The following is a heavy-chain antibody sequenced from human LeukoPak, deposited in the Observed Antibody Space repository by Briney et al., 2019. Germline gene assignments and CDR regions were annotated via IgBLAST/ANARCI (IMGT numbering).Heavy chain of an antibody. D-gene: IGHD5-24*01. V-gene: IGHV4-34*01. CDR2: VSHNGST. J-gene: IGHJ3*01. CDR3: ARDQSLEMDAFDV. Sequence: SETLSLTCAVYGGSFKNHFWTWIRQAPGKGLEWIGEVSHNGSTVYNPSLESRITISVDTSKKQFSLRVNSVTVADAAVYYCARDQSLEMDAFDVWGQGTMVTVSS. CDR1: GGSFKNHF.